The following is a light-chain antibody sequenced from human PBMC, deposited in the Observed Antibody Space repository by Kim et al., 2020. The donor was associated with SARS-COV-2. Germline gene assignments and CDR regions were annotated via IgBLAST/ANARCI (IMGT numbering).Light chain of an antibody. CDR1: SGSIASNY. V-gene: IGLV6-57*04. J-gene: IGLJ3*02. Sequence: NFMLTQPHSVSESPGKTVTISCTRSSGSIASNYVQWYQQRPGRAPTTVIYEDNQRPSGVPDRCSGSIDSSANSASLTISGLKTEDEADYYCQSCESSDVWVFGRGSQLTVL. CDR3: QSCESSDVWV. CDR2: EDN.